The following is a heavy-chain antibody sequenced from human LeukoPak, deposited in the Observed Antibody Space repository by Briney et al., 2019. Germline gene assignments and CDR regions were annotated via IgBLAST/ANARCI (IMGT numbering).Heavy chain of an antibody. CDR3: ARHVVDTAREFDY. J-gene: IGHJ4*02. V-gene: IGHV4-39*01. Sequence: SETLSLTCTVSGGSISSSSYYWGWIRQPPGKGLEWIGSIYYSGSTYYNPSLKSRVTISVDTSKNQFSLKLSSVTAADTAVYYCARHVVDTAREFDYWGQGTLVTVSS. D-gene: IGHD5-18*01. CDR2: IYYSGST. CDR1: GGSISSSSYY.